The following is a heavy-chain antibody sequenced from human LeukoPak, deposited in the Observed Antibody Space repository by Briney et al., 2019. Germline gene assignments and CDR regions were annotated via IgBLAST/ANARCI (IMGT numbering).Heavy chain of an antibody. CDR2: IYYSGST. CDR3: ARFVKRPPGIVGARDAFDI. Sequence: PSETLSLTCTVSGGSISSYYWSWIRQPPGKGLEWIGYIYYSGSTNYNPSLKSRVTISVDTSKNQFSLKLSSVTAADTAVYYCARFVKRPPGIVGARDAFDIWGQGTMVTVSS. CDR1: GGSISSYY. D-gene: IGHD1-26*01. J-gene: IGHJ3*02. V-gene: IGHV4-59*01.